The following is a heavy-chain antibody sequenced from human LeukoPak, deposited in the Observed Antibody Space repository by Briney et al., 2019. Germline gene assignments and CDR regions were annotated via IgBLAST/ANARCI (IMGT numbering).Heavy chain of an antibody. V-gene: IGHV3-53*01. CDR2: IGYRGGSI. D-gene: IGHD3-16*02. CDR3: AKSWGYTRPYYNYMDV. CDR1: GFTVSSNY. Sequence: GGSLRLSCAASGFTVSSNYMSWVRQAPGKGLEWVSIIGYRGGSIYYAYSVQGRFTISRDNSKNTLSLQMNGLRPEDTAVYYCAKSWGYTRPYYNYMDVWGKGTTVTVSS. J-gene: IGHJ6*03.